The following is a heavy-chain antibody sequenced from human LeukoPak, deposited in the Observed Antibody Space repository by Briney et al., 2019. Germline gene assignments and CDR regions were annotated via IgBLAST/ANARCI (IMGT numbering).Heavy chain of an antibody. J-gene: IGHJ6*03. CDR1: GGSISSYY. CDR2: IYTSGST. Sequence: SETLSLTCTVSGGSISSYYWSWIRQPAGKGLEWIGRIYTSGSTNYNPSLKSRVTMSVGTSKNQFSLKLSSVTAADTAVYYCARELYPGSVGIAVAGKEVGYYYMDVWGKGTTVTVSS. CDR3: ARELYPGSVGIAVAGKEVGYYYMDV. D-gene: IGHD6-19*01. V-gene: IGHV4-4*07.